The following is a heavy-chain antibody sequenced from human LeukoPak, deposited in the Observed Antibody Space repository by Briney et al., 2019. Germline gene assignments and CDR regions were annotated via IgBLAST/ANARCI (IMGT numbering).Heavy chain of an antibody. V-gene: IGHV1-69*05. Sequence: VASVKVSCKASGGTFSSYAISWVRQAPGQGLEWMGGIMPLFGTANYAQEFQGRGTFTTDESASTAYMEVSSLRSEDTAVYYCASGSLGDGYGVGDYYQYMDVWGKGTTVTVSS. J-gene: IGHJ6*03. CDR2: IMPLFGTA. D-gene: IGHD5-24*01. CDR1: GGTFSSYA. CDR3: ASGSLGDGYGVGDYYQYMDV.